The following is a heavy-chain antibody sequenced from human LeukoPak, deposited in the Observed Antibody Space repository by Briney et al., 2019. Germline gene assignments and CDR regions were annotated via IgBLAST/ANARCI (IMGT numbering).Heavy chain of an antibody. Sequence: GGSLRLSCAASGFNFRFYIMTWARQAPGKGLEWISYISSDAKTVDYADSVKGRFTISRDNAKNSLYLQMNSLRAEDTAVYYCAKMQTAVAASAIDYWGQGTLVTVSS. V-gene: IGHV3-48*04. J-gene: IGHJ4*02. D-gene: IGHD6-19*01. CDR3: AKMQTAVAASAIDY. CDR1: GFNFRFYI. CDR2: ISSDAKTV.